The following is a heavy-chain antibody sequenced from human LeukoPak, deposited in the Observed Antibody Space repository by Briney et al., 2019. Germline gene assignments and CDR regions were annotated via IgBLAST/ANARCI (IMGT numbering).Heavy chain of an antibody. CDR3: ARVGTIVVVPAAKSLDY. J-gene: IGHJ4*02. CDR1: GYTFTSYG. Sequence: GASVKVSRKASGYTFTSYGISWVRQAPGQGLEWMGWISAYNGNTNYAQKLQGRVTMTTDTSTRTAYMELRSLRSDDTAVYYCARVGTIVVVPAAKSLDYWGQGTLVTVSS. CDR2: ISAYNGNT. D-gene: IGHD2-2*01. V-gene: IGHV1-18*01.